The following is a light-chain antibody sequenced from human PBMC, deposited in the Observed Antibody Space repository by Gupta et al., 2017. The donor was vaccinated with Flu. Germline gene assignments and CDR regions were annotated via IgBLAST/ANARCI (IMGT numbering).Light chain of an antibody. J-gene: IGLJ2*01. CDR1: NSNIGSNP. V-gene: IGLV1-44*01. CDR3: AAWDDSLSGVV. CDR2: SNN. Sequence: SNSNIGSNPVNWYQQLPGPAPTLLIYSNNQRPSGVPDRFSGSKSGTSASLAISGLQSEDEADYSCAAWDDSLSGVVFGGGTKLTVL.